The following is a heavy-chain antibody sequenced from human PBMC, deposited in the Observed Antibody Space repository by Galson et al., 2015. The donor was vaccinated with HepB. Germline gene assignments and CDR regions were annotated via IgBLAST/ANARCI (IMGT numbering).Heavy chain of an antibody. CDR1: GGTFSIYA. CDR2: IIPIFGIA. D-gene: IGHD1-14*01. J-gene: IGHJ4*02. CDR3: ASSRNRAATASGYFDY. V-gene: IGHV1-69*13. Sequence: SVKVSCKASGGTFSIYAISWVRQAPGQGLEWMGGIIPIFGIANYAQKFQGRVTITADESTSTAYMELSSLRSEDTAVYYCASSRNRAATASGYFDYRGQGTLVTVSS.